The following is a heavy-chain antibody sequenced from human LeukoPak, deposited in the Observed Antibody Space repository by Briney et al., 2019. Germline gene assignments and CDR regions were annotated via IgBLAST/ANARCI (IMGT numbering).Heavy chain of an antibody. CDR1: GGSFSGYY. J-gene: IGHJ3*02. CDR2: INHSGST. CDR3: ARGLAIAAAGINAFDI. Sequence: SETLSLTRAVYGGSFSGYYWSWIRQPPGKGLEWIGEINHSGSTNYNPSLKSRVTISVDTSKNQFSLKLSSVTAADTAVYYCARGLAIAAAGINAFDIWGQGTMVTVSS. V-gene: IGHV4-34*01. D-gene: IGHD6-13*01.